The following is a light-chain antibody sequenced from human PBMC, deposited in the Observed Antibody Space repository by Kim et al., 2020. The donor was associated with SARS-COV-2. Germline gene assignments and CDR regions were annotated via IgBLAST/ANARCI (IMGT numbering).Light chain of an antibody. Sequence: EIVLTQSPATLSLSPGERATLSCRASQSVSSYLAWYQQKPGQAPRLLIYDASNRATGIPARFSGSGSGTDFTLTISSLEPEDFAVYYCQQRSNWPPGTVGQETRLEIK. CDR3: QQRSNWPPGT. V-gene: IGKV3-11*01. CDR2: DAS. J-gene: IGKJ5*01. CDR1: QSVSSY.